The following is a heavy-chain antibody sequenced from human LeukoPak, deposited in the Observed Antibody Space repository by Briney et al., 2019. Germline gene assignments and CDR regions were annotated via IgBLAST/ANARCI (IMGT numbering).Heavy chain of an antibody. J-gene: IGHJ4*02. D-gene: IGHD5-24*01. CDR3: AKDLRWLPNFDY. CDR1: GFTFSSCS. Sequence: GGSLRLSCAASGFTFSSCSMNWVRQAPGKGLEWVAFIRYDGSNKYYADSVKGRFTISRDNSKNTLYLQMNSLRAEDTAVYYCAKDLRWLPNFDYWGQGTLVTVSS. CDR2: IRYDGSNK. V-gene: IGHV3-30*02.